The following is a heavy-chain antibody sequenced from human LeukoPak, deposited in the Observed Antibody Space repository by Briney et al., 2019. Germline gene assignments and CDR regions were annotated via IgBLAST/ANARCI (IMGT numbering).Heavy chain of an antibody. CDR2: MYYSGYT. J-gene: IGHJ5*01. CDR1: GGSLSSSSYY. Sequence: SETLSLTCTVSGGSLSSSSYYWGWIRQPPGKGLEWVGNMYYSGYTYYNTALKSRVTISVDKSKNTFSLKLSCVTDEDTAVYFCARDQKQSSGTSCYPYWYDSWGQGTLVTVSS. CDR3: ARDQKQSSGTSCYPYWYDS. D-gene: IGHD2-2*01. V-gene: IGHV4-39*07.